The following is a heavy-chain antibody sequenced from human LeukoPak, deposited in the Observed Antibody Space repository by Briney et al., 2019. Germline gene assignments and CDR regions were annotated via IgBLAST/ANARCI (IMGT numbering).Heavy chain of an antibody. CDR2: ISYDGSNK. J-gene: IGHJ4*02. V-gene: IGHV3-30*04. Sequence: PGGSLRLSCAASGFTFSSYAMHWVRQAPGKGLEWVAVISYDGSNKYYADSVKGRFTISRDNSKNTLYLQMNSLRAGDTAVYYCAKDDYGDYWGQGTLVTVSS. CDR1: GFTFSSYA. CDR3: AKDDYGDY.